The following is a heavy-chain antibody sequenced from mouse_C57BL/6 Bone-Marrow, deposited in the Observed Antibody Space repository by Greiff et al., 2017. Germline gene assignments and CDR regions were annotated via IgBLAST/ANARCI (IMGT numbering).Heavy chain of an antibody. D-gene: IGHD2-4*01. CDR2: IDPENGDT. CDR3: TTDDYRLDY. Sequence: VQLQQSGAELVRPGASVKLSCTASGFNIKDDYMHWVKQRPEQGLEWIGWIDPENGDTEYASKFQGKATITAETSSNTAYLQLSSLTSEDTAVYYCTTDDYRLDYWGQGTSVTVSS. V-gene: IGHV14-4*01. CDR1: GFNIKDDY. J-gene: IGHJ4*01.